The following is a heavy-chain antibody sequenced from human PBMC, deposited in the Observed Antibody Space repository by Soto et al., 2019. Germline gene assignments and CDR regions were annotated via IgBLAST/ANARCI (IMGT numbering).Heavy chain of an antibody. CDR1: GGSMESYF. V-gene: IGHV4-59*08. CDR3: ARHASIAVAGFWYFDI. D-gene: IGHD6-19*01. CDR2: ISYSGST. Sequence: QVQLQESGPGLVKPSETLSLTCTVSGGSMESYFWSWIRQPPGKGLEWIGYISYSGSTNYNPSVMSRVTISVDTSKSQFSLTLSSVTAADTGVYYCARHASIAVAGFWYFDIWGRGTLVSVSS. J-gene: IGHJ2*01.